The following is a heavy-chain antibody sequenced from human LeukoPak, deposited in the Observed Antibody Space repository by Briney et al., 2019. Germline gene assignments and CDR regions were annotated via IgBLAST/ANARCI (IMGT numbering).Heavy chain of an antibody. D-gene: IGHD3-10*01. CDR1: GFTFSSYS. CDR3: AREITMVRGVTDY. V-gene: IGHV3-21*01. Sequence: GGSLRLSCAASGFTFSSYSMNWVRQAPGKGLEWVSSISSSSSYIYYADSVKGRFTISRDNAKNSLYLQMNSLRAEDTAVCYCAREITMVRGVTDYWGQGTLVTVSS. CDR2: ISSSSSYI. J-gene: IGHJ4*02.